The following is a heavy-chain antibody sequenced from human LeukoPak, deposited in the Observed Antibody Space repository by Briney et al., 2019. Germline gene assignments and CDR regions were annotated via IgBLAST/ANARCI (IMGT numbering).Heavy chain of an antibody. J-gene: IGHJ4*02. D-gene: IGHD6-13*01. Sequence: EASVKVSCKASGYTFTSYDINWVRQAPGQGLEWLGWINPKSGAADYAQQFRGRVTMTRDTSINTDYMEMKRVTSDDTAVYYCARGAEAETSPLDFWGQGTLVIVS. CDR1: GYTFTSYD. V-gene: IGHV1-2*02. CDR3: ARGAEAETSPLDF. CDR2: INPKSGAA.